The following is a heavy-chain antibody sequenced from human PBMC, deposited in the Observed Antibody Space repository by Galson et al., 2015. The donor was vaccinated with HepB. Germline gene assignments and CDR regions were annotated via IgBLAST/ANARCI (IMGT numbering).Heavy chain of an antibody. CDR1: GFTFSIAW. V-gene: IGHV3-15*01. J-gene: IGHJ4*02. CDR3: LDLTGYYDKFLY. D-gene: IGHD3-9*01. Sequence: SLRLSCAASGFTFSIAWMSWVRQAPGKGLEWVARIRSKTDGGTTDYAAPMKGRFTISRDDSSSTLYLQMDSLKTEDTGLYYCLDLTGYYDKFLYWGRGTLVTVSS. CDR2: IRSKTDGGTT.